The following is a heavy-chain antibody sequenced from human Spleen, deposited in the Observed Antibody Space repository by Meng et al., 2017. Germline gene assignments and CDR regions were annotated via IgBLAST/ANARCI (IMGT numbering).Heavy chain of an antibody. D-gene: IGHD5-12*01. V-gene: IGHV3-11*04. CDR1: GFTFSDYY. J-gene: IGHJ4*02. CDR2: ISPSGPNI. CDR3: ARDVGTMTDYDY. Sequence: GESLKISCAASGFTFSDYYMAWIRQAPGKGLEWVSSISPSGPNIHYADSLKGRFTISRDNAKNSLSLQMSSLRVEDTAVYYCARDVGTMTDYDYWGQGTLVTVSS.